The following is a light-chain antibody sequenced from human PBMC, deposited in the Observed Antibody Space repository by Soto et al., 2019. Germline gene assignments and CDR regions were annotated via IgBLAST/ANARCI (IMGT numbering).Light chain of an antibody. CDR2: EGS. CDR3: CAYAGYTNFV. Sequence: QSVKIQPASVSGSPGQSITISCIGTSSDIGTYNLVSWYQHHPGKAPKLIIYEGSKRSSGYSNRFSGSQSGNTASLTISGLQAEDEADYYCCAYAGYTNFVFGTGTKVTXL. CDR1: SSDIGTYNL. J-gene: IGLJ1*01. V-gene: IGLV2-23*01.